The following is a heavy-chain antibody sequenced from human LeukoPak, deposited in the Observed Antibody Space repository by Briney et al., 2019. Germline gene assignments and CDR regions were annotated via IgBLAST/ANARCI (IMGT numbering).Heavy chain of an antibody. D-gene: IGHD2-15*01. CDR3: ARDLSRAVAATPLYYYYYGMDV. CDR1: GFTFSRYS. Sequence: GGSLRLSCAASGFTFSRYSINWVRQAPGKGLEWVSSISSSSYIYYADSVKGRFTISRDNAKNSLYLQMNSLRAENTAVYSCARDLSRAVAATPLYYYYYGMDVWGQGTTVTVSS. V-gene: IGHV3-21*01. CDR2: ISSSSYI. J-gene: IGHJ6*02.